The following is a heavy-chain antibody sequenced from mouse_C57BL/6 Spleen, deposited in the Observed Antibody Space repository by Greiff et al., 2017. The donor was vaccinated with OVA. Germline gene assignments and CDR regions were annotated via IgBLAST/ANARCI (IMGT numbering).Heavy chain of an antibody. D-gene: IGHD2-3*01. CDR1: GFTFSDYY. CDR3: AREGKDGYYAMDY. Sequence: EVQLVESEGGLVQPGSSMKLSCTASGFTFSDYYMAWVRQVPEKGLEWVANINYDGSSTYYLDSLKSRFIISRDNAKNILYLQMSSLKSEDTATYYCAREGKDGYYAMDYWGQGTSVTVSS. J-gene: IGHJ4*01. CDR2: INYDGSST. V-gene: IGHV5-16*01.